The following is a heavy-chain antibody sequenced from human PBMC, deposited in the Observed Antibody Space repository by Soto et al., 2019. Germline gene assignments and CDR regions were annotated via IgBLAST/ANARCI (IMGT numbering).Heavy chain of an antibody. CDR3: ARLVAGSTFDNSGKYDS. J-gene: IGHJ5*01. V-gene: IGHV3-30*03. D-gene: IGHD3-22*01. CDR1: GFTFSSSG. CDR2: IAYDGSKT. Sequence: QVQLVESGGGVVQPGRSLRLTCAASGFTFSSSGMHWVRQAPGKGLEWVALIAYDGSKTYYGDSVRGRFTISRDNSEKTLFLEMNSLRAEKTAVYYCARLVAGSTFDNSGKYDSWGQGTLVTVSS.